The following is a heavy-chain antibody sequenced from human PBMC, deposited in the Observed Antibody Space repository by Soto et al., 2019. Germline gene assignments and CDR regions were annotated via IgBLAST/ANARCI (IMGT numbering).Heavy chain of an antibody. D-gene: IGHD7-27*01. V-gene: IGHV4-30-4*01. CDR2: IFDSGTT. CDR3: ARGPSGDKVHY. Sequence: SETLSLTCTVSGGSITSVYSCWSWIRQPPGEGLEWIGHIFDSGTTYTNPSLRSQVAISLDTSKNHFSLTLSSVTAADTAVYYCARGPSGDKVHYWGQGALVTVS. J-gene: IGHJ4*02. CDR1: GGSITSVYSC.